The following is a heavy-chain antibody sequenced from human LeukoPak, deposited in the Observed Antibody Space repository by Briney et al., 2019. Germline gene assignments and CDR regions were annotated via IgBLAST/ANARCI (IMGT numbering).Heavy chain of an antibody. CDR1: GFTFSSYA. V-gene: IGHV3-23*01. J-gene: IGHJ3*01. D-gene: IGHD2-2*01. Sequence: GGSLRLSCAASGFTFSSYAMSGVRQAPGKGLEWVLAISGSGGSTYYADSVKGRFTISRDNSENTLYLQMNSLRAEDTAVYYCAKDSIVVVPAATAPFWGQGTMVTVSS. CDR3: AKDSIVVVPAATAPF. CDR2: ISGSGGST.